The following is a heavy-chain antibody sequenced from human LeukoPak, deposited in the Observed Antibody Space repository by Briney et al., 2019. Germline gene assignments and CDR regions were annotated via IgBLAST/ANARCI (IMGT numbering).Heavy chain of an antibody. D-gene: IGHD3-22*01. CDR3: ATSGEGDYYDSSGYLTY. CDR1: GGSISSYH. Sequence: SETLSLTCTVSGGSISSYHWSWIRQPPGKGLEWIGYIYYSGSTNYNPSLKSRVTISVDTSKNQFSLKLSSVTAADTAVYYCATSGEGDYYDSSGYLTYWGQGTLVTVSS. J-gene: IGHJ4*02. CDR2: IYYSGST. V-gene: IGHV4-59*01.